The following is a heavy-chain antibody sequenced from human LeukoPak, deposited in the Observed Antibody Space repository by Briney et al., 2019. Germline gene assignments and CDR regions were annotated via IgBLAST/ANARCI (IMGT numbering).Heavy chain of an antibody. D-gene: IGHD3-9*01. J-gene: IGHJ5*02. CDR1: GFTFRSYG. CDR3: AKEGLRNFDWYRAPTVIDP. Sequence: GGSLRLSCAASGFTFRSYGMHWVRQAPGKGLEWVAVISYDGSDTYYSDSVKGRFSISRDNSKNTLYLQMNSLRAEDTAVYYCAKEGLRNFDWYRAPTVIDPWGQGTLVTVSS. V-gene: IGHV3-30*18. CDR2: ISYDGSDT.